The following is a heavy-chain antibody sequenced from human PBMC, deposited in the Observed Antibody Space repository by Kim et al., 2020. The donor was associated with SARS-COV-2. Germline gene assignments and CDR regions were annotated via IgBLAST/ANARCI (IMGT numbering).Heavy chain of an antibody. J-gene: IGHJ4*02. CDR3: ARAKYQPLPDY. D-gene: IGHD2-2*01. Sequence: GGSLRLSCAASGFTFNDYYMSWIRQAPGKGLEWVSYISSSGSTIYYADSVKGRFTISRDNAKNSLYLQMNSLRAEDTAVYYCARAKYQPLPDYWGQGTLVTVSS. CDR2: ISSSGSTI. V-gene: IGHV3-11*01. CDR1: GFTFNDYY.